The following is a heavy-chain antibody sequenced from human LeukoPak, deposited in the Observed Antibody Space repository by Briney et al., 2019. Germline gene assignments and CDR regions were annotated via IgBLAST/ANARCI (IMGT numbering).Heavy chain of an antibody. CDR2: VHLDGRT. J-gene: IGHJ4*02. CDR3: AREDGPFRPLDY. Sequence: PPETLSLTCGVSGGSISSTNWWTWVRQPPGKGLEWIGEVHLDGRTNYNPSLQSRLTMSVDFSENHISLKLTSVTAADTAVYYCAREDGPFRPLDYSGQGTLVTVSS. CDR1: GGSISSTNW. D-gene: IGHD2/OR15-2a*01. V-gene: IGHV4-4*03.